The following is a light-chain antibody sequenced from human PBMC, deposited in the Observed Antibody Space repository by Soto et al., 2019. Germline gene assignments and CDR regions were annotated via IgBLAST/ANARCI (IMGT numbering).Light chain of an antibody. CDR1: SSDVGGYNY. CDR3: SSYTSSSTRV. Sequence: QSALTQPASVSGSPGQSITISCTGTSSDVGGYNYVSWYQQHPGKAPKLMIYEVSKRPSGVSNRFSGSKSVNTASLTISGRQAEDEADYYCSSYTSSSTRVLGGGTQLTVL. J-gene: IGLJ3*02. V-gene: IGLV2-14*01. CDR2: EVS.